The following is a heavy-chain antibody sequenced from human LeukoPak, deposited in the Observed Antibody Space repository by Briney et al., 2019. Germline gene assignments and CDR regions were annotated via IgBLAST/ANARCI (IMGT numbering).Heavy chain of an antibody. J-gene: IGHJ4*02. CDR2: ISWNSGSI. CDR3: AKDDSRYSSGWFDY. D-gene: IGHD6-19*01. V-gene: IGHV3-9*01. Sequence: PGRSLRLSCAASGFTFDDYAMHWVRQAPGKGLEWVSGISWNSGSIGYADSVKGRFTISRDNAKNSLYLQMNSLRAEDTALYYCAKDDSRYSSGWFDYWGQGTLVTVSS. CDR1: GFTFDDYA.